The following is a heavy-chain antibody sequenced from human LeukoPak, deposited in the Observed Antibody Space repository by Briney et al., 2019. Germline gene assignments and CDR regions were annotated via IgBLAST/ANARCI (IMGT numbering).Heavy chain of an antibody. V-gene: IGHV3-49*04. CDR1: GFTFGDYA. CDR2: VRSKTYGGTP. J-gene: IGHJ2*01. D-gene: IGHD4-17*01. Sequence: GGSLRLSCTPFGFTFGDYAMNWVRQAPGEGLEWVGFVRSKTYGGTPEYAASVKGRFTISRDDSKSIAYLQMNSVKTEDTAVYFCTRSRTVTTDWYFDLWGRGTLVTVSS. CDR3: TRSRTVTTDWYFDL.